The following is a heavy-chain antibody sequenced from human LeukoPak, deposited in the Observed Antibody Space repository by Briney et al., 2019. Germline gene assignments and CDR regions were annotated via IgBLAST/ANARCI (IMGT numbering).Heavy chain of an antibody. V-gene: IGHV4-34*01. J-gene: IGHJ5*02. CDR1: GGSFSGYY. CDR2: INHSGST. D-gene: IGHD3-22*01. CDR3: AREKYYYDSSGYYSWFDP. Sequence: SETLSLTCAVYGGSFSGYYWSWIRQPPGKGLEWIGEINHSGSTNYNPSLKSRVTISVDTSKNQFSLKLSSVTAADTAVYYCAREKYYYDSSGYYSWFDPWGQGTLVTVSS.